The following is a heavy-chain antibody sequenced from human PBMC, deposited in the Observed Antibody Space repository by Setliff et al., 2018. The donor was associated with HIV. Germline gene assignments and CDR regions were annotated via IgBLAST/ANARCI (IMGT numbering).Heavy chain of an antibody. Sequence: TLSLTRTVSGYSISSGYYWGWIRQPPGKGLEWIGSIYHSGSTYYNPSLKSRVTISVDTSKNQFSLKLSSVTAADTAVYYCARAMRGVVVTNMYYYYGMDVWGQGTTVTVSS. J-gene: IGHJ6*02. V-gene: IGHV4-38-2*02. D-gene: IGHD2-21*02. CDR2: IYHSGST. CDR1: GYSISSGYY. CDR3: ARAMRGVVVTNMYYYYGMDV.